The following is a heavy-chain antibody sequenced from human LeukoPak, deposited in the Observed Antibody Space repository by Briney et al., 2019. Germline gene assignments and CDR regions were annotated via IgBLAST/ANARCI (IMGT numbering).Heavy chain of an antibody. D-gene: IGHD6-19*01. V-gene: IGHV3-21*01. J-gene: IGHJ4*02. Sequence: GGSLRLSCAASGFTFSSYSMNWVRQAPGKGLEWVSSISSSSSYIYYADSVRGRFTISRDNAKNSLYLQMNSLRAEDTAVYYCARAKAVDYFDYWGQGTLVTVSS. CDR1: GFTFSSYS. CDR2: ISSSSSYI. CDR3: ARAKAVDYFDY.